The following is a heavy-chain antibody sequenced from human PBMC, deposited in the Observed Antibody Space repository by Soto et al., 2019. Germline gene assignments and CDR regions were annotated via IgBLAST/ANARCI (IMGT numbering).Heavy chain of an antibody. Sequence: SETLSLTCTVSGGSISSSSYYWGWIRQPPGKGLEWIGSIYYSGSTYYNPSLKSRVTISVDTSKNQFSLKLSSVTAADTAVYYCARQENSSGGYYYYYGLDVWGQGTTVTVSS. CDR3: ARQENSSGGYYYYYGLDV. V-gene: IGHV4-39*01. J-gene: IGHJ6*02. D-gene: IGHD6-19*01. CDR1: GGSISSSSYY. CDR2: IYYSGST.